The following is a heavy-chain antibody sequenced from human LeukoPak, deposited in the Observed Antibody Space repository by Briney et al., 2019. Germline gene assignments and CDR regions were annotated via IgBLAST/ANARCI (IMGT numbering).Heavy chain of an antibody. D-gene: IGHD3-9*01. CDR1: GFSFRTYA. Sequence: PGGSLRLSCAAPGFSFRTYAIHWVRPAPGKGREGVAGISFDGSNNYYADSVKGRFTISRDNSRDTLYLQMTSLRADDTAVYYCAKWGDYDVLTGYYVSDFWGQGTLVTVSS. V-gene: IGHV3-30*04. J-gene: IGHJ4*02. CDR3: AKWGDYDVLTGYYVSDF. CDR2: ISFDGSNN.